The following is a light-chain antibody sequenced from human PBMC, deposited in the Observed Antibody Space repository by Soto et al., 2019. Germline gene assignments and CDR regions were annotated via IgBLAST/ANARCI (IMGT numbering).Light chain of an antibody. Sequence: QSALTQPASVSGSPGQSITISCTGTSSDFGGYNYVSWYQQHPGKAPKLMIYDVSYRPSGVSARFSGSKSGNTASLTISGLQSEDEADYYCDSYTSGSSYVFGTGTKVTVL. CDR1: SSDFGGYNY. CDR2: DVS. J-gene: IGLJ1*01. V-gene: IGLV2-14*01. CDR3: DSYTSGSSYV.